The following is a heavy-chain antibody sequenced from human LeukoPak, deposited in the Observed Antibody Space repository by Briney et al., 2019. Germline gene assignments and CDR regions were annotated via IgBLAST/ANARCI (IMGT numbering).Heavy chain of an antibody. Sequence: GGSLRLSCAASGFTFSSYVMSWVRQAPGKGLEWVSVISGSGASTNYADSVKGRFTISRVNSKNTLYLQMNNLRAEDTAVYYCAKDLWVTMVRGYFDYWGQGTLVTVSS. V-gene: IGHV3-23*01. CDR3: AKDLWVTMVRGYFDY. D-gene: IGHD3-10*01. J-gene: IGHJ4*02. CDR1: GFTFSSYV. CDR2: ISGSGAST.